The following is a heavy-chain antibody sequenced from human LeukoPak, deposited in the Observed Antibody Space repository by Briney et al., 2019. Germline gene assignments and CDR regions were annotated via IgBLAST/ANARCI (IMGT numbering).Heavy chain of an antibody. CDR2: INWNGGST. J-gene: IGHJ6*02. V-gene: IGHV3-20*01. CDR3: ARGYCSSTSCYYYYYYGMDV. Sequence: PGGSLRLSCADSGFTFDDYGMSWVRQAPGKGLEWVSGINWNGGSTGYADSVKGRFIISRDNAKNSLYLQMYSLRAEDTALYHCARGYCSSTSCYYYYYYGMDVWGQGTTVTVSS. CDR1: GFTFDDYG. D-gene: IGHD2-2*01.